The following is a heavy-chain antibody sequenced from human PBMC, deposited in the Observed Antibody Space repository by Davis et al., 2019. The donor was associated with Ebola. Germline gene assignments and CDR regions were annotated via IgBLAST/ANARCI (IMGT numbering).Heavy chain of an antibody. D-gene: IGHD3-10*01. J-gene: IGHJ4*02. CDR3: ARGLGLWGV. CDR1: GFIFSKSW. Sequence: GESLKISCAASGFIFSKSWMSWVRQGPGEGLVWVSDINRDGSSTSYADSVKGRFTISRDNAKNTLYLQMNSLRAEDTAVYYCARGLGLWGVWGQGTLVTVSS. CDR2: INRDGSST. V-gene: IGHV3-74*01.